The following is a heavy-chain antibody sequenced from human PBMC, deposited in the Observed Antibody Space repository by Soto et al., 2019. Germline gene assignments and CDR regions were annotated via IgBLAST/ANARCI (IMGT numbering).Heavy chain of an antibody. D-gene: IGHD6-19*01. Sequence: GGSLRLSCADSGFSFSSYGLHWVRQAPGKGLEWVALISSVGSNKYYADSVKGRFTVSRDNSKNTLSLQINSLRAEDTGVYYCAKVHSGWSIKDWCDSWGQGTLVTVAS. CDR2: ISSVGSNK. V-gene: IGHV3-30*18. CDR1: GFSFSSYG. CDR3: AKVHSGWSIKDWCDS. J-gene: IGHJ5*01.